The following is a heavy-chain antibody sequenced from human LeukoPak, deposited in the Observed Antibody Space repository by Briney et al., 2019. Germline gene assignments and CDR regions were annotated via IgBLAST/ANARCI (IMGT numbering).Heavy chain of an antibody. J-gene: IGHJ4*02. CDR2: ISGSGGST. V-gene: IGHV3-23*01. CDR1: GITFSTAW. CDR3: ARIVTVTTGIYYFDY. Sequence: GGSLRLSCAASGITFSTAWMSWVRQAPGKGLEWVSAISGSGGSTYYADSVKGRFTISRDNSKNTLYLQMNSLRAEDTAMYFCARIVTVTTGIYYFDYWGQGTLVTVSS. D-gene: IGHD4-17*01.